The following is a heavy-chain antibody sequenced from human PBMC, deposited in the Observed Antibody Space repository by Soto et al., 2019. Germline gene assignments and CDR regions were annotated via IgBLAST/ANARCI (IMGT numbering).Heavy chain of an antibody. Sequence: PGGSLRLSCAASGFTFSSDWMTWVRQAPGKGLEWVANIKEDGSEKYYVDSVKGRFTISRDNAEKSLYLQMNSLRAEDSAAYYCARGIQQLDSWGQGTTVTVSS. J-gene: IGHJ6*02. V-gene: IGHV3-7*03. D-gene: IGHD6-13*01. CDR1: GFTFSSDW. CDR2: IKEDGSEK. CDR3: ARGIQQLDS.